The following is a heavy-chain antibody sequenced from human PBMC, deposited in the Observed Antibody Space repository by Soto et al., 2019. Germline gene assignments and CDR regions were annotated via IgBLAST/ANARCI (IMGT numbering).Heavy chain of an antibody. J-gene: IGHJ4*02. CDR1: GLTFKSYG. CDR3: AQDGRSGSVTRTDH. CDR2: ISYDGSYQ. D-gene: IGHD1-26*01. Sequence: QAQLVESGGGEVQPGRSLRLSCAASGLTFKSYGMHWVRQAPGKGLEWVAVISYDGSYQYYSDSVKGRFTISRDNSKNTLNLQMNSLRVEDDAMYYCAQDGRSGSVTRTDHWGQGTLVTVSS. V-gene: IGHV3-30*18.